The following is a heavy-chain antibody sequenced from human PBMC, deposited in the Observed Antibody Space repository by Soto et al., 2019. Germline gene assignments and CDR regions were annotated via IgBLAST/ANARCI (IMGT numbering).Heavy chain of an antibody. CDR2: VSPYNGDT. V-gene: IGHV1-18*04. Sequence: QVQLVQSGAEVKKPGASVKVSCKASGYTFTTYGINWVRQAPGQGLEWMGWVSPYNGDTTYAQKVQGRVTMTTDTSTTTAYLELRSLRSDDTAVYYCAREVGHMDVWGQGTTLTVSS. CDR1: GYTFTTYG. D-gene: IGHD2-2*01. CDR3: AREVGHMDV. J-gene: IGHJ6*02.